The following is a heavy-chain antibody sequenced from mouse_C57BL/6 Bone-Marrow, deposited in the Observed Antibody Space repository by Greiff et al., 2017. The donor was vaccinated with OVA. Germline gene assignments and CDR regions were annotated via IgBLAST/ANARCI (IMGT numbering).Heavy chain of an antibody. CDR3: ARSYDYGSSGDY. Sequence: QVQLQQPGAELVKPGASVKLSCKASGYTFTSYWMHWVKQRPGQGLEWIGMIHPNSGSTNYNEKFKSKATLTVDKSSSTAYMQLSSLTSEDSAVYYCARSYDYGSSGDYWGQGTTLTVSS. CDR2: IHPNSGST. V-gene: IGHV1-64*01. D-gene: IGHD1-1*01. CDR1: GYTFTSYW. J-gene: IGHJ2*01.